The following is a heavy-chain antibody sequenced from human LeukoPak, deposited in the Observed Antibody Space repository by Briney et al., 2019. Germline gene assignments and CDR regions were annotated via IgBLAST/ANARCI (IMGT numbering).Heavy chain of an antibody. V-gene: IGHV1-58*02. CDR1: GFTFTSSA. CDR3: AADLGYCSGGSCPRPYYYYYMDV. Sequence: SVKVSCKASGFTFTSSAMQWVRQARGQRLEWIGWIVVGSGNTNYAQKFQERVTITRDMSTSTAYMELSSLRSEDTAVYYCAADLGYCSGGSCPRPYYYYYMDVWGKGTKVTVSS. D-gene: IGHD2-15*01. J-gene: IGHJ6*03. CDR2: IVVGSGNT.